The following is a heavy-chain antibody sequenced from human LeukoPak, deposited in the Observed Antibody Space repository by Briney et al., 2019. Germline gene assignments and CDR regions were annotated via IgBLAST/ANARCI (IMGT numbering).Heavy chain of an antibody. Sequence: GGSLRLSCAASGFTFSSYAMSWVRQAPGKGLEWVSGVSGSGGSTYYADSVKGRFTISRDNSKNTLYLQMNSLRAEDTAVYYCAKDLDIVATITGNWGQGTLVTISS. CDR3: AKDLDIVATITGN. J-gene: IGHJ4*02. V-gene: IGHV3-23*01. CDR1: GFTFSSYA. D-gene: IGHD5-12*01. CDR2: VSGSGGST.